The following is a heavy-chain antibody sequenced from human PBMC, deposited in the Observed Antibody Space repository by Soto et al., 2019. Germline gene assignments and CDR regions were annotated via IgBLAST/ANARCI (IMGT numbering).Heavy chain of an antibody. D-gene: IGHD3-9*01. CDR2: IYYSGST. CDR3: ASFNVDYDILTGYSYYFDY. Sequence: QLQLQESGPGLVKPSETLSLTCTVSGGSISSSSYYWGWIRQPPGKGLEWIGSIYYSGSTYYNPSLKSRVTISVDTSKNQFSLKLSSVTAADTAVYYYASFNVDYDILTGYSYYFDYWGQGTLVTVSS. CDR1: GGSISSSSYY. V-gene: IGHV4-39*01. J-gene: IGHJ4*02.